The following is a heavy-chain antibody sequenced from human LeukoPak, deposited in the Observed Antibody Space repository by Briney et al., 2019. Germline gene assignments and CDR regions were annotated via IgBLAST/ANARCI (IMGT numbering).Heavy chain of an antibody. CDR2: IYYSGST. V-gene: IGHV4-59*01. D-gene: IGHD6-6*01. CDR3: ARAYSSSSPTFDY. J-gene: IGHJ4*02. Sequence: SETLSLTCTVSGGSISTYYWNWIRQPPGKGLEWIGYIYYSGSTNYNPSLKSRVTISVDTSNNQFSLKLSSVTAADTAVYYCARAYSSSSPTFDYWGQGTLVTVSS. CDR1: GGSISTYY.